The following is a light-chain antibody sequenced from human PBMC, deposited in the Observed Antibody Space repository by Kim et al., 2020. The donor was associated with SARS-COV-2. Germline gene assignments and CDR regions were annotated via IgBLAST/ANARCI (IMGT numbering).Light chain of an antibody. Sequence: PSVGDRVTITCRASQGISSWLAWYQQKPGKAPKLLIHTASTLQSGVSSRFSGSGSWTDFTLTISSLQPEDSATYDCQQNDSFPLTFGGGTKVDIK. CDR3: QQNDSFPLT. J-gene: IGKJ4*01. V-gene: IGKV1-12*01. CDR1: QGISSW. CDR2: TAS.